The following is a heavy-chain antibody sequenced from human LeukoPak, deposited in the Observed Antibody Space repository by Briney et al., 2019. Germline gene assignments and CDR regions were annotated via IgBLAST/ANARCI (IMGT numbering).Heavy chain of an antibody. CDR3: ARDYYDSRGEAFDI. CDR1: GGSIGSHY. Sequence: PSVTLSLTCTVSGGSIGSHYWSWIRQPPGKGLEWIGYVYYSGTTNYNPSLKSRVTISVDTSKNQFSLKLSSVTAADTAVYYCARDYYDSRGEAFDIWGLGTMVTVSS. J-gene: IGHJ3*02. V-gene: IGHV4-59*11. CDR2: VYYSGTT. D-gene: IGHD3-22*01.